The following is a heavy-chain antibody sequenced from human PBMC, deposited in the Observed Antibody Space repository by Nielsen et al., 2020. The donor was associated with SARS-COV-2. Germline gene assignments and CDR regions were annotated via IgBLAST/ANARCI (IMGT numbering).Heavy chain of an antibody. Sequence: GGSLRLSCAASGFTFSSYGMHWVRQAPGKGLEWVAVISHDGSNKYYADSVKGRFTISRDNSKNTLYLQMNSLRAEDTAVYYCASDSNSYNYYYYYGMDVWGQGTTVTVSS. J-gene: IGHJ6*02. D-gene: IGHD2-2*01. CDR2: ISHDGSNK. V-gene: IGHV3-30*03. CDR3: ASDSNSYNYYYYYGMDV. CDR1: GFTFSSYG.